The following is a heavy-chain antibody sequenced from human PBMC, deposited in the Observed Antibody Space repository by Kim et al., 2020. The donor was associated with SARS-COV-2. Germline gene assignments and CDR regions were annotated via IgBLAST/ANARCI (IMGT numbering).Heavy chain of an antibody. CDR2: FYFPGTT. J-gene: IGHJ4*02. CDR3: ARRSLGDWSPGY. Sequence: SETLSLTCTVSGGSFSTSSYYWDWIRQPPGKGLEWIGGFYFPGTTYFNPSLKSRVTISVDTSKNQFSLKLTSVTAADTAVYYCARRSLGDWSPGYWGPG. CDR1: GGSFSTSSYY. V-gene: IGHV4-39*01. D-gene: IGHD3-16*01.